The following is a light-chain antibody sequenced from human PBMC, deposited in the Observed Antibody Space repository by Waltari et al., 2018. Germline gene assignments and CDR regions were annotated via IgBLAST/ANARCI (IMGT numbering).Light chain of an antibody. J-gene: IGKJ2*01. CDR1: QSVRSNQ. CDR2: GAS. Sequence: EIVLTQSPGTLSLSPGERATLSCRASQSVRSNQLAWYQQKPGQAPRLLIYGASIRLTGIPDRFSGGESGTDFTLTISRLEPEDFAVYYCQQYGGAYTFGQGTKLEIK. CDR3: QQYGGAYT. V-gene: IGKV3-20*01.